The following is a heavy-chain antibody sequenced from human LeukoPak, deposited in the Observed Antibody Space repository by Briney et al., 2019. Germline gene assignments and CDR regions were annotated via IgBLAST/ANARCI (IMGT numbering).Heavy chain of an antibody. CDR2: INSDGSST. CDR1: GFTFSSHW. V-gene: IGHV3-74*01. J-gene: IGHJ4*02. Sequence: GGSLRLSCAASGFTFSSHWMHWVRQAPGKGLVWVSRINSDGSSTSYADSVKGRFTISRDNAKNTLYLQMNSLRVEDTAVYYCVPRTYYFDYWGQGTLVTVSS. CDR3: VPRTYYFDY.